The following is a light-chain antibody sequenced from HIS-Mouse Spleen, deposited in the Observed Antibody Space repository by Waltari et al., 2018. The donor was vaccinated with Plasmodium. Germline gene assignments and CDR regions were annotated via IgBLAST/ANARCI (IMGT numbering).Light chain of an antibody. Sequence: SYELTQPPSVSVSPGQTASITCSGDKLGDKSACWYQQKPGQSPVPVIYQDSKRPSGIPERFAGSNSGNTATLTISGTQAMDEADYYCQAWDSSTVVFGGGTKLTVL. CDR1: KLGDKS. CDR3: QAWDSSTVV. J-gene: IGLJ2*01. V-gene: IGLV3-1*01. CDR2: QDS.